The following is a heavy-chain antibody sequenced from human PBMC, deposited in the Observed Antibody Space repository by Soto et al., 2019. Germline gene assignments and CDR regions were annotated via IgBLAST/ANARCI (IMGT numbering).Heavy chain of an antibody. CDR2: IYYSGST. D-gene: IGHD4-17*01. Sequence: SETLSLTCTVSGGSISSGDYYWSWIRQPPGKGLEWMGYIYYSGSTYYNPSLKSRVTISVDTSKNQFSLKMSSVTAADTAVYYCARVVEGYGDYSIDYWGQGTLVTVSS. J-gene: IGHJ4*02. V-gene: IGHV4-30-4*01. CDR3: ARVVEGYGDYSIDY. CDR1: GGSISSGDYY.